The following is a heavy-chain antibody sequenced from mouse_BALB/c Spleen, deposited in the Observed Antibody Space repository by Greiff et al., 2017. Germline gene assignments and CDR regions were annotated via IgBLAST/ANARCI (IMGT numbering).Heavy chain of an antibody. Sequence: EVQLVESGPGLVKPSQSLSLTCTVTGYSITSDYAWNWIRQFPGNKLEWMGYISYSGSTSYNPSPKSRISITRDTSKNQFFLQLNSVTTEDTATYYCARRGVYYGSSWFAYWGQGTLVTVSA. J-gene: IGHJ3*01. CDR2: ISYSGST. CDR1: GYSITSDYA. V-gene: IGHV3-2*02. D-gene: IGHD1-1*01. CDR3: ARRGVYYGSSWFAY.